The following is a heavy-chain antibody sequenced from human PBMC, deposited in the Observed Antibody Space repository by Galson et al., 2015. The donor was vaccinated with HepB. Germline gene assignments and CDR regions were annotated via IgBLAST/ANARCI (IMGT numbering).Heavy chain of an antibody. CDR1: GGTFSSYG. CDR2: IIPIFGTA. J-gene: IGHJ4*02. V-gene: IGHV1-69*13. CDR3: ARDIYGSGSLDY. D-gene: IGHD3-10*01. Sequence: SVKVSCKASGGTFSSYGISWVRQAPGQGLEWMGGIIPIFGTANYAQKFQGRVTISADEFTSTAYMELSSLRSEDTAVYYCARDIYGSGSLDYWGQGTLVTVSS.